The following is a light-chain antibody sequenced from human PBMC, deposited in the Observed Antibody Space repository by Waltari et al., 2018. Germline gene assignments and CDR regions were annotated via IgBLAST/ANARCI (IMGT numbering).Light chain of an antibody. CDR1: ASNIGGNL. J-gene: IGLJ3*02. V-gene: IGLV1-44*01. CDR2: RSE. CDR3: ASWDDSLNGHWV. Sequence: QSVLTQPPSASGTPGQRVTISCSGSASNIGGNLVNWYQQLPGKAPKLLSYRSEQRASGVPDRCSGSKTGTSASLAIRGLQSEDEADDCCASWDDSLNGHWVFGGGTKVTVL.